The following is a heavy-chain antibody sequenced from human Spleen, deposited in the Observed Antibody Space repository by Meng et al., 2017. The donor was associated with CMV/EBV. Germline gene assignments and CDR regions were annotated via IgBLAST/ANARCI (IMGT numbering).Heavy chain of an antibody. Sequence: SVKVSCKASGYTFIDHYIHWVRQAPGQGLQWMGGIIPIFGTANYAQKFQGRVTITTDESTSTAYMELSSLRSEDTAVYYCARASASYCSSTSCYTYYYGMDVWGQGTTVTVSS. D-gene: IGHD2-2*02. CDR3: ARASASYCSSTSCYTYYYGMDV. V-gene: IGHV1-69*05. J-gene: IGHJ6*02. CDR1: GYTFIDHY. CDR2: IIPIFGTA.